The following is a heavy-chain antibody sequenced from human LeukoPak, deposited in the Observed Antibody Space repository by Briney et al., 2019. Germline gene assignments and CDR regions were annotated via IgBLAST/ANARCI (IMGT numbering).Heavy chain of an antibody. D-gene: IGHD5-12*01. V-gene: IGHV4-59*12. CDR3: ARDASRYVWFDP. CDR1: GGSISSYY. CDR2: IYYSGST. J-gene: IGHJ5*02. Sequence: PSETLSLTCTVSGGSISSYYWSWIRQPPGKGLEWIGYIYYSGSTNYNPSLKSRVTISVDTSKNQFSLKLSSVTAADTAVYYCARDASRYVWFDPWGQGTLVTVSS.